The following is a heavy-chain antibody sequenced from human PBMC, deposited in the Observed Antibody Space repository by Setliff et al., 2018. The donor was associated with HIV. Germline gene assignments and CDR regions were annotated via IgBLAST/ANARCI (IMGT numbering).Heavy chain of an antibody. CDR1: GFTFSNYA. J-gene: IGHJ4*02. Sequence: GGSLRLSCAASGFTFSNYAMSWVRQAPGEGLEWVSAILSTGERTFYADSVKGRFTISRDNSKNTVYLQMNSLRAEDTAVYYCGGNGYYSIDYWGQGTLVTVSS. V-gene: IGHV3-23*01. CDR2: ILSTGERT. CDR3: GGNGYYSIDY. D-gene: IGHD3-22*01.